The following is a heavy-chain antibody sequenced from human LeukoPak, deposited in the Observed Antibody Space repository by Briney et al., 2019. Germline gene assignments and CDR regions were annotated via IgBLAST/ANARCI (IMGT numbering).Heavy chain of an antibody. D-gene: IGHD2-2*01. CDR2: MNPNSGNT. V-gene: IGHV1-8*03. CDR1: GYTFSTYD. Sequence: ASVKVSCKTSGYTFSTYDINWVRQAAGQGLEWMGWMNPNSGNTGFAQKFQGRATITRDTSITAAYLELSSLRSEDTAVYYCARAIRFQLLSDYWGQGTLVTVSS. CDR3: ARAIRFQLLSDY. J-gene: IGHJ4*02.